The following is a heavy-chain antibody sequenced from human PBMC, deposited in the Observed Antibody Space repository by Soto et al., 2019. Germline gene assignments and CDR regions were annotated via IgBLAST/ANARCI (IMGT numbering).Heavy chain of an antibody. CDR2: IYYSGST. V-gene: IGHV4-31*03. CDR3: ARDRRVGATTYDAFDI. J-gene: IGHJ3*02. Sequence: QVQLQESGPGLVKPSQNLSLTCTVSGGSISSGGYYWSWIRQHPGKGLEWIGYIYYSGSTYYNPSLKSRVTISVDTSKNQFSLKLSSVTAADTAVYYCARDRRVGATTYDAFDIWGQGTMVTVSS. D-gene: IGHD1-26*01. CDR1: GGSISSGGYY.